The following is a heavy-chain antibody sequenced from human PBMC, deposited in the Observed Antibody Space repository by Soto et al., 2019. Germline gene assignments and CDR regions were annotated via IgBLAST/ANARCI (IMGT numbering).Heavy chain of an antibody. CDR2: INHSGST. J-gene: IGHJ5*02. Sequence: PSETLSLTCTVSGGSISSYYWTWIRQPPGTGLEWIGEINHSGSTNYNPSLKSRVTISVDTSKNQFSLKLTSVTAADTAVYYCARDPTPWGQGTLVTVSS. CDR3: ARDPTP. CDR1: GGSISSYY. V-gene: IGHV4-34*01.